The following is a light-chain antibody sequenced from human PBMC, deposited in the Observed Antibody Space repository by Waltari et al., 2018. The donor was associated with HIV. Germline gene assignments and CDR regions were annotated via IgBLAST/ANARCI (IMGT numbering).Light chain of an antibody. CDR2: AAS. J-gene: IGLJ2*01. CDR3: RAGDTSRGI. Sequence: SYEFPQPPSMSVSPGPTANITCSGDHLSPTCVCWSQQKSGPSPMLLIYAASKRPSGSPERFSGCNTGNTTTLTITEAQPAEEADDYCRAGDTSRGIFGGGTKLTVL. V-gene: IGLV3-1*01. CDR1: HLSPTC.